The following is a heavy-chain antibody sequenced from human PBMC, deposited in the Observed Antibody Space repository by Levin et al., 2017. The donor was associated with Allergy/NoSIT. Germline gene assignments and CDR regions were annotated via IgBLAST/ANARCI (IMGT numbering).Heavy chain of an antibody. J-gene: IGHJ3*02. CDR2: IKQDGGEK. V-gene: IGHV3-7*01. Sequence: GGSLRLSCAASGFTFSSYWMSWVRQAPGKGLEWVANIKQDGGEKYYVDSVKGRFTISRDNAKNSLYLQMNSLRAEDTAVHYCARHRMGRWDAFDIWGQGTMVTVSS. CDR3: ARHRMGRWDAFDI. CDR1: GFTFSSYW. D-gene: IGHD1-26*01.